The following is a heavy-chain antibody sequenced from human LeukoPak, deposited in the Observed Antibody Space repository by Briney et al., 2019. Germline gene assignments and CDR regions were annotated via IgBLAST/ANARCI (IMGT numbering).Heavy chain of an antibody. CDR3: ARVNYNTSFDI. CDR2: IYYSGST. J-gene: IGHJ3*02. CDR1: GGSISSSSYY. V-gene: IGHV4-39*07. Sequence: SETLSLTCTVSGGSISSSSYYWGWTRQPPGKGLEWIVRIYYSGSTYYNPSLKSRGTISVDTSKNQFSLKLSSVTAADTAVYYCARVNYNTSFDIGSQGTMVTVSS. D-gene: IGHD3-22*01.